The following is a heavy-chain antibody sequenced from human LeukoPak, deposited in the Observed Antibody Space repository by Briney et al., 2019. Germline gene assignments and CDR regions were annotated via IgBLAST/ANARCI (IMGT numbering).Heavy chain of an antibody. CDR1: GGSISSYY. J-gene: IGHJ4*02. CDR2: IYYSGST. CDR3: ARHLETTVTRGDFDY. V-gene: IGHV4-39*07. Sequence: SETLSLTCTVSGGSISSYYWGWIRQPPGKGLEWIGSIYYSGSTYYNPSLKSRVTISVDTSKNQFSLKLSSVTAADTAVYYCARHLETTVTRGDFDYWGQGTLVTVSS. D-gene: IGHD4-17*01.